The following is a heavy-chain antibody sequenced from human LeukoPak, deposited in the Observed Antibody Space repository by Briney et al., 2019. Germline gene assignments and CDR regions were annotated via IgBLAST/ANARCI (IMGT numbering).Heavy chain of an antibody. J-gene: IGHJ4*02. CDR3: ARGTGNYYGY. CDR2: ISSSSSYI. D-gene: IGHD3/OR15-3a*01. CDR1: GFTFSSYS. Sequence: GGSLRLSCAASGFTFSSYSMNWVRQAPGKGLEWVSSISSSSSYIYYADSVKGRFTITRDSAKNTLYLQMNSLRAEDTAVYYCARGTGNYYGYWGQGTLVTVSS. V-gene: IGHV3-21*01.